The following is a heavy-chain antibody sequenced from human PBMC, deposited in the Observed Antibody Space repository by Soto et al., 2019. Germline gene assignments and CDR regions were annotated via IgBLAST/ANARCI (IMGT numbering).Heavy chain of an antibody. Sequence: EVQLAESGGGWVQPGGSLRLSCAASGFTFSNFAVHWVRQAPGKGPEFVSGISSTGASIFYADSVKGRVTISRDNSKNTVNLQMGSLKPEDTAVYYCARARIGAAGTKYYFDYWGRGTLVTVSS. V-gene: IGHV3-64*07. CDR2: ISSTGASI. CDR1: GFTFSNFA. CDR3: ARARIGAAGTKYYFDY. J-gene: IGHJ4*02. D-gene: IGHD6-13*01.